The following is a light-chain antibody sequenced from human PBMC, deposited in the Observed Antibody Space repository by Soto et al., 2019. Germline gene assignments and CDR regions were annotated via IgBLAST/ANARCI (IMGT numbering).Light chain of an antibody. CDR3: ETWDSTTQV. CDR2: LEGSGSY. J-gene: IGLJ3*02. Sequence: QLVLTQSSSASASLGSSVKLTCTLSSGHSFYIIAWHQQQPGKAPRSLMKLEGSGSYRKESGVPDRFSCSSSGADRYLTISNLQFEDEAEYYCETWDSTTQVFGGGTKVTVL. V-gene: IGLV4-60*02. CDR1: SGHSFYI.